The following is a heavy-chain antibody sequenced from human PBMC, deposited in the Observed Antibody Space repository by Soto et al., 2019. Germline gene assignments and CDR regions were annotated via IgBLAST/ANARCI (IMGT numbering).Heavy chain of an antibody. CDR3: ARGPDSITMVRGVIGVGSDY. CDR2: INHSEST. Sequence: SETLSLTCAVYGGSFSGYYWSWIRQPPGKGLEWIGEINHSESTNYNPSLKSRVTISVDTSKNQFSLKLSSVTAADTAVYYCARGPDSITMVRGVIGVGSDYWGQGTLVTV. V-gene: IGHV4-34*01. J-gene: IGHJ4*02. CDR1: GGSFSGYY. D-gene: IGHD3-10*01.